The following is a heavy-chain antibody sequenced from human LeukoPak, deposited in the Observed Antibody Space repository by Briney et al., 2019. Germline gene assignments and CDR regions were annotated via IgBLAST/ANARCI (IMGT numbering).Heavy chain of an antibody. CDR1: GGSFSGYY. CDR3: ARDRLTDYYGSETYYPNWFDP. Sequence: SETLSLTCAVYGGSFSGYYWTWTRQPPGKGLEWIGEIIDTGSTKYNSSLKSRVTMSVDTSKNRISLRLTSVTAADTAIYYCARDRLTDYYGSETYYPNWFDPWGQGTLVTVSS. D-gene: IGHD3-10*01. CDR2: IIDTGST. V-gene: IGHV4-34*12. J-gene: IGHJ5*02.